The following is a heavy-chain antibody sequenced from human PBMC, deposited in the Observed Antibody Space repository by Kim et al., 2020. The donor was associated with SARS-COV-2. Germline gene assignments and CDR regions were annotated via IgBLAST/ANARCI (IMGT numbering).Heavy chain of an antibody. J-gene: IGHJ3*02. CDR1: GFTFSSYA. CDR2: ISGSGGST. V-gene: IGHV3-23*01. Sequence: GGSLRLFCAASGFTFSSYAMSWVRQAPGKGLEWVSAISGSGGSTYYADSVKGRFTISRDNSKNTLYLQMNSLRAEDTAVYYCAKDSSGYLEAFDIWGQGTMVTVSS. CDR3: AKDSSGYLEAFDI. D-gene: IGHD3-22*01.